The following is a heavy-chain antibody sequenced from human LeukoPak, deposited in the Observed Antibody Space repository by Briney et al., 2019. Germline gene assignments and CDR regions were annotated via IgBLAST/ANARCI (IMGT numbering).Heavy chain of an antibody. CDR3: AHSLWFGDHENWFDP. CDR1: GFSLSTSGVG. J-gene: IGHJ5*02. V-gene: IGHV2-5*02. CDR2: IYWDDDK. D-gene: IGHD3-10*01. Sequence: SGPTLVNPTQTLTLTCTFSGFSLSTSGVGVGWIRQPPGKALEWLALIYWDDDKRYSPSLKSRLTITKDTSKNQVILTMTSMDPVDTATYYCAHSLWFGDHENWFDPWGQGTLVTVSS.